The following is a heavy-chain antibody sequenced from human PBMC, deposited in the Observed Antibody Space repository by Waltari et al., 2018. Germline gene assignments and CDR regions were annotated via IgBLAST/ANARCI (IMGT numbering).Heavy chain of an antibody. D-gene: IGHD4-17*01. Sequence: EVQLVESGGGLVQPGGSLRLSCAASGFTFSSYWMSWVRQAPGKGLEWVANIKQDGSEKNAVDAGKGLFTISRDNAKNSLYLQMNSLRAEDTAVYYCARDSPNDYGDYEDYFDYWGQGTLVTVSS. J-gene: IGHJ4*02. V-gene: IGHV3-7*01. CDR2: IKQDGSEK. CDR1: GFTFSSYW. CDR3: ARDSPNDYGDYEDYFDY.